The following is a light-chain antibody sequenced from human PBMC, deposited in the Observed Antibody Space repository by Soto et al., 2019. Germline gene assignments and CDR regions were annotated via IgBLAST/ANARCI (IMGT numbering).Light chain of an antibody. V-gene: IGLV6-57*04. CDR1: SGSFAGNS. Sequence: NFMMTQPRSVSESPGKTVTISCTRDSGSFAGNSVQWYQQRPGSAPTTVIYEDDQRPSGVPNRFSGSIDTSSRSASLTISGLQSEDEADYYCQSYDTSDLVFGGWTKLTVL. CDR3: QSYDTSDLV. J-gene: IGLJ2*01. CDR2: EDD.